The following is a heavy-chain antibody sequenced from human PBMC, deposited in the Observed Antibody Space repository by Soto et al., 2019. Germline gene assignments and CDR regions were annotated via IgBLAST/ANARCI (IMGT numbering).Heavy chain of an antibody. J-gene: IGHJ4*02. D-gene: IGHD3-10*01. CDR2: IKQDGSEK. V-gene: IGHV3-7*01. CDR1: GFTFSSYW. CDR3: ARVSTVRGATTFDY. Sequence: EVQLVESGGGLVQPGGSLRLSCAASGFTFSSYWMSWVRQAPGKGLEGVANIKQDGSEKYYVDSVKGRFTISRDNAKNSLYLQMNSLRAEDTAVYYCARVSTVRGATTFDYWGQGTLVTVSS.